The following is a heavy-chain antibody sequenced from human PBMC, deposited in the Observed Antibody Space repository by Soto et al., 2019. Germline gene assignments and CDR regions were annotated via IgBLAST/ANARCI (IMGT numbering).Heavy chain of an antibody. CDR1: GFIFSGYG. J-gene: IGHJ6*02. CDR2: ISYDESKT. Sequence: QLVESGGGVVQPGRSLRLSCSASGFIFSGYGMHWVRQAPGKGLEWVAVISYDESKTYYGDSVKGRFTISRDNSKNTVFLQASSLRDEDTGVYYCARARGMGSYFFAMDVWGQGTTVTVSS. V-gene: IGHV3-33*05. D-gene: IGHD3-10*01. CDR3: ARARGMGSYFFAMDV.